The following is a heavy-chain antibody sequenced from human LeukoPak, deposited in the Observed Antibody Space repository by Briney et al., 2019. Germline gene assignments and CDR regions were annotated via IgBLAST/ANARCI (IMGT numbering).Heavy chain of an antibody. CDR2: IYYSGST. J-gene: IGHJ5*02. CDR3: ARDPISNDSSGYPA. V-gene: IGHV4-30-4*08. D-gene: IGHD3-22*01. CDR1: GYSISSGYY. Sequence: SETLSLTCTVSGYSISSGYYWGWIRQPPGKGLEWIGYIYYSGSTYYNPSLKSRVIISVDTSKNQFSLKLSSVTAADTAVYYCARDPISNDSSGYPAWGQGTLVTVSS.